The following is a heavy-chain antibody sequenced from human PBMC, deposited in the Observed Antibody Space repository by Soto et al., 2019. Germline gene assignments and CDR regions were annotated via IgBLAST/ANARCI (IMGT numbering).Heavy chain of an antibody. CDR1: GGSISSGDYY. Sequence: SETLSLTCTVSGGSISSGDYYWSWIRQPPGKGLEWIGYIYYSGSTYYNPSLKRRVTISVDTSKNQFSLKLSSVTAADTAVYYCASTYQLLVPRDYYYYGMDVWGQGTTVTVSS. D-gene: IGHD2-2*01. CDR3: ASTYQLLVPRDYYYYGMDV. CDR2: IYYSGST. J-gene: IGHJ6*02. V-gene: IGHV4-30-4*01.